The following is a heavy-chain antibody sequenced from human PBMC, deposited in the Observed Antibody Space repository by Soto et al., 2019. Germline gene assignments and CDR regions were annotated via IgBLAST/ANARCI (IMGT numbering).Heavy chain of an antibody. J-gene: IGHJ4*02. CDR3: AGRGAYAYSYGLGY. Sequence: GASVKVSCKASGGTFSSYAISWVRQAPGQGLEWMGGIIPIFGTANYAQKFQGRVTITADESTSTAYMELSSLRSEDTAVYYCAGRGAYAYSYGLGYWGQGTLVTVSS. CDR2: IIPIFGTA. V-gene: IGHV1-69*13. D-gene: IGHD5-18*01. CDR1: GGTFSSYA.